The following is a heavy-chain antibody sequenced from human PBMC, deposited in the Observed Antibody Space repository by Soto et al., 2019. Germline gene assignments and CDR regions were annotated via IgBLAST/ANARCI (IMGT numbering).Heavy chain of an antibody. CDR2: ISWNSGSI. Sequence: TGGSLRLSCAASGFTFDDYAMHWVRQAPGKGLEWVSGISWNSGSIGYADSVKGRFTISRDNAKNSLYLQMNSLRAEDTALYYCAKDSSIAVAGRIDYWGQGTLVTV. D-gene: IGHD6-19*01. J-gene: IGHJ4*02. V-gene: IGHV3-9*01. CDR1: GFTFDDYA. CDR3: AKDSSIAVAGRIDY.